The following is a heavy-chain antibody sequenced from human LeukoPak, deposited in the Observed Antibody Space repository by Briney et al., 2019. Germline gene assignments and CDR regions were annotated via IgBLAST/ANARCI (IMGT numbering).Heavy chain of an antibody. D-gene: IGHD3-22*01. CDR3: ARGVVVSTNGAFDI. J-gene: IGHJ3*02. CDR2: ISSSSSYI. V-gene: IGHV3-21*01. Sequence: PGGSLRLSCAASGFTFSSYSMNWVRQAPGKGLEWVSSISSSSSYIHYADSVKGRFTISRDNAKNSLYLQMNSLRAEDTAVYYCARGVVVSTNGAFDIWGQGTMVTVSS. CDR1: GFTFSSYS.